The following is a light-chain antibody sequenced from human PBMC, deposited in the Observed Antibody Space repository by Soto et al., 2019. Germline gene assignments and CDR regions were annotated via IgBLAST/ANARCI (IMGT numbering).Light chain of an antibody. CDR1: QSVSSSY. Sequence: EIVLTQSPGTLSLSPGERATLSCRASQSVSSSYLAWYQQKPGQAPRLLIYRASSRATGIPDRFSGSGSGTDFTLTISRLEREDFAVYYCQQYGSSPRFTFGPGTKVDIK. J-gene: IGKJ3*01. CDR2: RAS. CDR3: QQYGSSPRFT. V-gene: IGKV3-20*01.